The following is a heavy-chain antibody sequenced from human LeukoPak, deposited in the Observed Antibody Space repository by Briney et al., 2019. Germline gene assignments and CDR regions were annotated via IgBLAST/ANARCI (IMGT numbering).Heavy chain of an antibody. CDR3: AKDPYYYASGSLDY. J-gene: IGHJ4*02. Sequence: GGSLRLSCAASGFTFTTDSMNWVRQAPGKGLEWVSSISSSSSYIYYADSVKGRFTISRDNSKNTLYLQMNSLRAEDTAVYYCAKDPYYYASGSLDYWGQGTLVTVSS. CDR1: GFTFTTDS. V-gene: IGHV3-21*01. D-gene: IGHD3-10*01. CDR2: ISSSSSYI.